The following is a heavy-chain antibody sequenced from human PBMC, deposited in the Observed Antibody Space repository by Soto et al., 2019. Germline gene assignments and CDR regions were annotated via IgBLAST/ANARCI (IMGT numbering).Heavy chain of an antibody. J-gene: IGHJ4*02. V-gene: IGHV3-30-3*01. CDR2: ISYDGSNK. Sequence: QVQLVESGGGVVQPGRSLRLSCAASGFTFSSYAMHWVRQAPGKGLEWVAVISYDGSNKYYADSVKGRFTISRDNSKNLLYLQRNRWRAEATALYSCARVPSSSGRAHFDYWGQGTLVTVPS. D-gene: IGHD2-15*01. CDR1: GFTFSSYA. CDR3: ARVPSSSGRAHFDY.